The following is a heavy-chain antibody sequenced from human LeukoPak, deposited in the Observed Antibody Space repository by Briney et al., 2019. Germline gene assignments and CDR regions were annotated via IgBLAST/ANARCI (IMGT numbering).Heavy chain of an antibody. V-gene: IGHV3-30*03. CDR3: TRDSGCLDV. Sequence: GGSLRLSCAASGFTFSSYAMSWVRQAPGKGLEWVAVISYDGSNKYYADSVKGRFTISRDNSKNTLYLQMNSLRAEDTAVYYCTRDSGCLDVWGQGTTVTVSS. J-gene: IGHJ6*02. D-gene: IGHD6-25*01. CDR1: GFTFSSYA. CDR2: ISYDGSNK.